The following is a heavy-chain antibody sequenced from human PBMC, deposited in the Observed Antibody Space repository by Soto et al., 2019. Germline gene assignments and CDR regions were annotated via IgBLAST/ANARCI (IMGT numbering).Heavy chain of an antibody. CDR1: KFTFSDHY. CDR2: ISQSGTTI. V-gene: IGHV3-11*01. D-gene: IGHD3-10*01. J-gene: IGHJ4*02. CDR3: AGDPYYYASYY. Sequence: LRLSCATSKFTFSDHYITWIRQAPWKGLEWVSYISQSGTTIHYADSVKGRFTVSRDNAQKSLYLQMNSLRAEDTAVYYCAGDPYYYASYYWGQGTLVTVSS.